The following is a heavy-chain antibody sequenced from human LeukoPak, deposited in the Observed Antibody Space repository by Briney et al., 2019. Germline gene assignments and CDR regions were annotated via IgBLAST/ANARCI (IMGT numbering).Heavy chain of an antibody. J-gene: IGHJ3*02. CDR1: GYTFTGYY. Sequence: GASVKVSCKASGYTFTGYYMHWVRQAPGQGLEWMGWINPNSGGTNYAQKFQGRVTMTRDTSISIAYMELSRLRSDDTAVYYCARDVHHMITFGGVIPSQEDAFDIWGQGTMVTVSS. D-gene: IGHD3-16*02. CDR2: INPNSGGT. V-gene: IGHV1-2*02. CDR3: ARDVHHMITFGGVIPSQEDAFDI.